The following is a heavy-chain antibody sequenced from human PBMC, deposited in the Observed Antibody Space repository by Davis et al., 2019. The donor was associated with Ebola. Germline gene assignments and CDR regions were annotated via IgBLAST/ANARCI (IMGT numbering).Heavy chain of an antibody. CDR2: IYYSGST. CDR3: ARQKLGYCISTSCYGHNWFDP. J-gene: IGHJ5*02. V-gene: IGHV4-30-4*07. Sequence: LRLSCTVSGGSISSGGYSWSWIRQPPGKGLEWIGYIYYSGSTYYNPSLKSRVTISVDKSKNQFSLKLSSVTAADTAVYSCARQKLGYCISTSCYGHNWFDPWGQGTLVTVSS. D-gene: IGHD2-2*01. CDR1: GGSISSGGYS.